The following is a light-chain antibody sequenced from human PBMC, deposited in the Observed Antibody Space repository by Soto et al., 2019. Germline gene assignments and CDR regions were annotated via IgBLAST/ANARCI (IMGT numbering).Light chain of an antibody. CDR2: DAS. CDR3: QEYKTYA. Sequence: DIQLTQSPSTLAASVGDRGTITCRASQSISDWLAWYQQKPGKAPELLISDASTLTPGVPSRFSGSGSGTEFTLIISSLQPDDVATYFCQEYKTYAFGPGTKVDI. CDR1: QSISDW. J-gene: IGKJ2*01. V-gene: IGKV1-5*01.